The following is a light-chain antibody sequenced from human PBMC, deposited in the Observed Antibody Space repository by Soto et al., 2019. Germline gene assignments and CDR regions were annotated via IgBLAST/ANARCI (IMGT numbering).Light chain of an antibody. CDR2: KAS. CDR1: QSISSW. J-gene: IGKJ5*01. CDR3: QQYNSYSQYT. V-gene: IGKV1-5*03. Sequence: DIQMTQSPSTPSASGGDRVTITCRASQSISSWLAWYQQKPGKAPKLLIYKASSLESGVPSRFSGSGSGTEFTLTISSLQPDDFATYYCQQYNSYSQYTFGQGTRLEIK.